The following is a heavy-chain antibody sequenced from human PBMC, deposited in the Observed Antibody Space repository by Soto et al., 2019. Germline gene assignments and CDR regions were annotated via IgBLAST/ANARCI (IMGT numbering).Heavy chain of an antibody. CDR2: INPSGGST. CDR3: ARSQVGRSLDV. V-gene: IGHV1-46*01. CDR1: RYTFTNFY. Sequence: SVKVSCKESRYTFTNFYIHWRRQAPGQGLEWMGIINPSGGSTTYPQKFQGRVTMTRDTSTSTVHMELITLRSEDTAVYYCARSQVGRSLDVWGPGTKVTVYS. J-gene: IGHJ6*02. D-gene: IGHD1-26*01.